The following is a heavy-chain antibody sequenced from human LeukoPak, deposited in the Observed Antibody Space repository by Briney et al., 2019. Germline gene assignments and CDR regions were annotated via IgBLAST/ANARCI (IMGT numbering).Heavy chain of an antibody. V-gene: IGHV4-31*03. CDR1: GGSISSGGYY. Sequence: SETLSLTCTVSGGSISSGGYYWSWIRQHPGKGLEWIGYIYYSGSTYYNPSLKSRVTISVDTSKNQFSLKLSSVTAADTAVYYCARGELLRYFDWPGHYYYGMDVWGKGTTVTVSS. D-gene: IGHD3-9*01. CDR2: IYYSGST. CDR3: ARGELLRYFDWPGHYYYGMDV. J-gene: IGHJ6*04.